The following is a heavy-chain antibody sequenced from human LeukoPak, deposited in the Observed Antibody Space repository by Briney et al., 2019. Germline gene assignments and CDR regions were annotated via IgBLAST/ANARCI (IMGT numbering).Heavy chain of an antibody. J-gene: IGHJ4*02. CDR1: GFTFNTYW. D-gene: IGHD5-24*01. CDR2: IHNDGSNT. V-gene: IGHV3-74*01. CDR3: ARQYNYGLDY. Sequence: GGSLRLPCAASGFTFNTYWMHWVRQTPGKGLVWVSRIHNDGSNTNYADSVKGRFTISRDNAKNTLYLQMNSLRAEDTALYYCARQYNYGLDYWGQGTLVTVSS.